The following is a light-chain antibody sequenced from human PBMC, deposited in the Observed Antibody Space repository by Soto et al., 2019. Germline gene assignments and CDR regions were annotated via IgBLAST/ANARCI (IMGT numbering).Light chain of an antibody. Sequence: QSALTQPASVSGSPGQSITISCTGTSGDIGSYNRVSWYQQHPGKAPKLIIYEVTDRPSGVSNRFSGSKYGNTASLTISGLQAEDEAEYYCSSYTNINTRACVFGTGTKLTVL. V-gene: IGLV2-14*01. CDR1: SGDIGSYNR. J-gene: IGLJ1*01. CDR3: SSYTNINTRACV. CDR2: EVT.